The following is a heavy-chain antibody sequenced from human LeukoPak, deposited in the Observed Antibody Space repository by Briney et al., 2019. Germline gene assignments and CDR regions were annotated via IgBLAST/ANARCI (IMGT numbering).Heavy chain of an antibody. Sequence: ASVKVSCKVSGYTLTELSMHWVRQAPGKGLEWMGGFDPEDGETIYAQKFQGRVTMTEDTSTDTAYMELSSLRSEDTAVYYCATDREREVYYYGSGREYYGMDVWGQGTTVTVSS. D-gene: IGHD3-10*01. V-gene: IGHV1-24*01. J-gene: IGHJ6*02. CDR2: FDPEDGET. CDR1: GYTLTELS. CDR3: ATDREREVYYYGSGREYYGMDV.